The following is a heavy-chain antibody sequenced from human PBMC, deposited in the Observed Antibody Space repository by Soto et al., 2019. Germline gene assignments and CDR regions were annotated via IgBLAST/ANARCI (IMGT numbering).Heavy chain of an antibody. J-gene: IGHJ4*03. Sequence: SETLSLTCVVSGDSISSGGYSWTWIRQSPGKGLEWIGHIYQSGSTLYNPSLESRVTMSVDRSKNQFSLRLISVTAADTAVYYCARHYYYYDPVDIWGQGTLVTLSS. V-gene: IGHV4-30-2*06. D-gene: IGHD3-22*01. CDR1: GDSISSGGYS. CDR3: ARHYYYYDPVDI. CDR2: IYQSGST.